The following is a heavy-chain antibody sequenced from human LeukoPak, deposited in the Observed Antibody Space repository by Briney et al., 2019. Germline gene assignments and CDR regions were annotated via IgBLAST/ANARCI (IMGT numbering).Heavy chain of an antibody. Sequence: GGSLRLSCAASGFTFSSYAMSWVRQAPGKGLEGFSAISGSGGSTYYADSVKGRFTISKDNSKNTLYLQMNSLRAEDTAVYYCAKDPRGNSVDYWGQGTLVTVSS. CDR1: GFTFSSYA. J-gene: IGHJ4*02. D-gene: IGHD3-10*01. V-gene: IGHV3-23*01. CDR2: ISGSGGST. CDR3: AKDPRGNSVDY.